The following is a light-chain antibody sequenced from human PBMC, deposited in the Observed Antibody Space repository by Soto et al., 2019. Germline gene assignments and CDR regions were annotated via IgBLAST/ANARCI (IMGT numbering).Light chain of an antibody. Sequence: DIQLTQSPSFLSASVGDRVTITCRASQGISSHLAWYQQQPGKAPKLLIYVASTLQSGVPSRFSGSGSGTEFTLTICGLQPEDFASYYCQQVNSYPITFGQGTRLEIK. CDR1: QGISSH. V-gene: IGKV1-9*01. CDR2: VAS. J-gene: IGKJ5*01. CDR3: QQVNSYPIT.